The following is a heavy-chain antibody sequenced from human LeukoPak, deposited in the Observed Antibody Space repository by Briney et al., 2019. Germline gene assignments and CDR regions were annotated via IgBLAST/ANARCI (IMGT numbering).Heavy chain of an antibody. CDR3: ARVYCSSTSCYDFSDY. CDR1: GYTFTGYY. V-gene: IGHV1-2*02. CDR2: INPNSGGT. J-gene: IGHJ4*02. D-gene: IGHD2-2*01. Sequence: GASVKVSCKASGYTFTGYYIHWVRQAPGQGLEWMGWINPNSGGTNYAQKFQGRVTMTRDTSISTAYMELSSLRSEDTAVYYCARVYCSSTSCYDFSDYWGQGTLVTVSS.